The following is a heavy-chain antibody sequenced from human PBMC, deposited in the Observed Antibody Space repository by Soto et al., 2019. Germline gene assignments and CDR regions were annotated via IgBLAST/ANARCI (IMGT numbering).Heavy chain of an antibody. Sequence: SETLSLTCTVSGGSISSYYWSWIRQPPGKGLEWIGYIYYSGSTNYNPSLKSRVTISVDTSKNQFSLKLSSVTAADTAVYYCARDLGSVYPAYWGQGTLVTVSS. J-gene: IGHJ4*02. D-gene: IGHD3-22*01. CDR1: GGSISSYY. CDR3: ARDLGSVYPAY. CDR2: IYYSGST. V-gene: IGHV4-59*01.